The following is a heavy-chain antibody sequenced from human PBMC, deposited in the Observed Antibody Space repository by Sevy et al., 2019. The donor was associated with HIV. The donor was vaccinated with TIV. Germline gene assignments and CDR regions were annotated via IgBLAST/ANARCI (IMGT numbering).Heavy chain of an antibody. D-gene: IGHD2-8*01. CDR1: GFTFSDYY. CDR2: ISSSGSTI. CDR3: ASIVLMVYAIALPGMDV. Sequence: GGSLRLSCAASGFTFSDYYMSWIRQAPGKGLEWVSYISSSGSTIYYADSVKGRFTISRDNAKNSLYLQMNSLRAEDTAVYYCASIVLMVYAIALPGMDVRGQGTTVTVSS. J-gene: IGHJ6*02. V-gene: IGHV3-11*01.